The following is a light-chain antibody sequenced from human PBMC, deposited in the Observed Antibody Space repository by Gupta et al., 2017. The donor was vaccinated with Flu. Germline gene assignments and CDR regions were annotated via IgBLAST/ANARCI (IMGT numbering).Light chain of an antibody. V-gene: IGLV3-1*01. J-gene: IGLJ2*01. Sequence: SYDLTQPPSVSVSPGQTATITCSGYKLGEKYACWYQQKAGQCPVLVIYQDNNRPSGIPERFSGSNSGNTATLTISGTQAMDEADYYCQAWDTSTAVFGGGTKLTVL. CDR3: QAWDTSTAV. CDR1: KLGEKY. CDR2: QDN.